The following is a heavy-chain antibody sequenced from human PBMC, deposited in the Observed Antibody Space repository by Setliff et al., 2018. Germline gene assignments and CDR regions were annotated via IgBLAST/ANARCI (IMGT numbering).Heavy chain of an antibody. D-gene: IGHD7-27*01. CDR3: AALDWGENFYNVDA. J-gene: IGHJ6*03. Sequence: PGGSLRLSCGAFGFTFSKYWMYWVRQAPGKGLVWLSRINGDATITNYADSVKGRFTISRDNGRNTLYLQINSLRGEDTGVYFCAALDWGENFYNVDAWGKGTTVTV. V-gene: IGHV3-74*01. CDR1: GFTFSKYW. CDR2: INGDATIT.